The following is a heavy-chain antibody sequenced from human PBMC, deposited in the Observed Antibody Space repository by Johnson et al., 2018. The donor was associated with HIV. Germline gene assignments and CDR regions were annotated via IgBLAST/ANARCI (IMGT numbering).Heavy chain of an antibody. J-gene: IGHJ3*02. CDR1: GSTFSNYG. CDR3: AKGDYYDTRAAFDI. Sequence: QVQLVESGGGVVQPGRSLRLSCADSGSTFSNYGMHWVRQAPCKGLEWVAVIRYDGTNKYYADSVKGRFTISRDNSKNTLYLQMNSLRAEDTAVYYCAKGDYYDTRAAFDIWGQGTMVTVSS. CDR2: IRYDGTNK. D-gene: IGHD3-22*01. V-gene: IGHV3-33*06.